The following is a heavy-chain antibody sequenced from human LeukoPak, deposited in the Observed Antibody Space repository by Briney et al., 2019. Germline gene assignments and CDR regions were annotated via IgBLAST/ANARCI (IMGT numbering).Heavy chain of an antibody. CDR3: AKDSGSGWYGFDCFDY. CDR1: GFAFSSFA. J-gene: IGHJ4*02. D-gene: IGHD6-19*01. CDR2: ISGSGGST. V-gene: IGHV3-23*01. Sequence: PGGSLRLSCAASGFAFSSFAMSWVRQAPGKGLEWVSAISGSGGSTYYADSVKGRFTISRDNSKNTLYLQMNSLRAEDTAVYYCAKDSGSGWYGFDCFDYWGQGTLVTVSS.